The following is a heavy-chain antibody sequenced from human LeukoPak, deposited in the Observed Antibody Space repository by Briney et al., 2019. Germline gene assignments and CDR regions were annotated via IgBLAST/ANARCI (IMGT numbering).Heavy chain of an antibody. Sequence: PGGSLRLSCAASGFTFSSYSMNWVRQAPGKGLEWVSSISSSSYIYYADSVKGRFTISRDNAKNSLYLQMNSLRAEDTAVYYCARAGEYSSSSDYWGQGTLVTVSS. J-gene: IGHJ4*02. CDR1: GFTFSSYS. CDR3: ARAGEYSSSSDY. CDR2: ISSSSYI. V-gene: IGHV3-21*01. D-gene: IGHD6-6*01.